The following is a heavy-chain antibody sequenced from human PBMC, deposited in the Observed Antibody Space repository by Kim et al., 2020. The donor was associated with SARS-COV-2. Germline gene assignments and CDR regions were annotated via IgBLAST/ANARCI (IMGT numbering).Heavy chain of an antibody. V-gene: IGHV3-74*01. Sequence: ADSVEGRFTISRDNAKNTLYLQMNRLRAEDTALYYCARRAVDSSGTYYFDYWGQGTLVTVSS. D-gene: IGHD3-22*01. CDR3: ARRAVDSSGTYYFDY. J-gene: IGHJ4*02.